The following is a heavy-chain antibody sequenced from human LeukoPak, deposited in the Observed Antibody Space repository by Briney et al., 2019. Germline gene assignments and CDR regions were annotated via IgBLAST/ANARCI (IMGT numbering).Heavy chain of an antibody. CDR2: IWYDGSNK. CDR1: GFTFRTYG. J-gene: IGHJ6*02. CDR3: ARDVVTGYSYYYYGMDV. V-gene: IGHV3-33*01. D-gene: IGHD2-21*01. Sequence: GGSLRLSCAASGFTFRTYGMHWVRQAPGKGLEWVAVIWYDGSNKYYADSVKGRFTISRDNSKNTLYLQMNSLRAEDTAVYYCARDVVTGYSYYYYGMDVWGQGTTVTVSS.